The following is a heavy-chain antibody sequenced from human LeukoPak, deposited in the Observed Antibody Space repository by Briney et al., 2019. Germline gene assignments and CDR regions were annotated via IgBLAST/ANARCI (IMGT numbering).Heavy chain of an antibody. V-gene: IGHV3-7*05. CDR3: ARDRDSSSSFDY. Sequence: GGSLRLSCAASGFTFSTYGMNWVRQAPGKGLEWVANIKQDGSEKYYVDSVKGRFTISRDNAKNSLYLQMNSLRAEDTAVYYCARDRDSSSSFDYWGQGTLVTVSS. CDR2: IKQDGSEK. D-gene: IGHD6-6*01. J-gene: IGHJ4*02. CDR1: GFTFSTYG.